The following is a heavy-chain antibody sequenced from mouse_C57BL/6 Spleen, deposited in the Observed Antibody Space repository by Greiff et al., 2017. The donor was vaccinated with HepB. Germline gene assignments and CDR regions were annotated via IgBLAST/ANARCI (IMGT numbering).Heavy chain of an antibody. CDR1: GYSITSGYY. CDR3: APGTRGDYAMDY. D-gene: IGHD4-1*01. V-gene: IGHV3-6*01. J-gene: IGHJ4*01. Sequence: EVKLLESGPGLVKPSQSLSLTCSVTGYSITSGYYWNWIRQFPGNKLEWMGYISYDGSNNYNPSLKNRISITRDTSKNQFFLKLNSVTTEDTATYYCAPGTRGDYAMDYWGQGTSVTVSS. CDR2: ISYDGSN.